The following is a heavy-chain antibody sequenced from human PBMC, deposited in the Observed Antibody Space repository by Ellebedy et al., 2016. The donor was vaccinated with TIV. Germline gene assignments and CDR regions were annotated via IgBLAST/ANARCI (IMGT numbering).Heavy chain of an antibody. V-gene: IGHV3-21*01. D-gene: IGHD4-17*01. J-gene: IGHJ6*02. CDR1: GFTLSSYS. Sequence: GGSLRLSCAASGFTLSSYSMNWVRQAPGKGLEWVSSISSTSSYIYYADSVKGRFTISRDNAKNSLYLQMNSLRAEDTAVYYCARDHGDYVLHYGMDVWGQGTTVTVSS. CDR3: ARDHGDYVLHYGMDV. CDR2: ISSTSSYI.